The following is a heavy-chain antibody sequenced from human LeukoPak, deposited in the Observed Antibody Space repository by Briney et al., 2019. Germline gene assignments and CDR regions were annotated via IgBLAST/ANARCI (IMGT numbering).Heavy chain of an antibody. CDR1: GGSISSGGSY. CDR2: IYYSGST. V-gene: IGHV4-31*03. J-gene: IGHJ4*02. CDR3: ARARVTTGTTGFDY. Sequence: SETLSLTCTVSGGSISSGGSYWSWIRQHPGKGLEWIGYIYYSGSTYYNPSLKSRVTISVDTSKNQFSLKLSSVTAADTAVYYCARARVTTGTTGFDYWGQGTLVTVSS. D-gene: IGHD1-7*01.